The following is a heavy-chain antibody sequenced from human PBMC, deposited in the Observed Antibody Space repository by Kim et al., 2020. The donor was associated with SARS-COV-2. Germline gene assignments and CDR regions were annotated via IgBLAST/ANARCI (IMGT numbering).Heavy chain of an antibody. Sequence: GGSLRLSCAASGFTFSSYAMSWVRQAPGKGLEWVSAISGSGGSTYYADSVKGRFTISRDNSKNTLYLQMNSLRAEDTAVYYCAKSRTTVTPAGRDSTGDYYGMDVWGQGTTVTVSS. D-gene: IGHD4-17*01. CDR1: GFTFSSYA. CDR2: ISGSGGST. J-gene: IGHJ6*02. V-gene: IGHV3-23*01. CDR3: AKSRTTVTPAGRDSTGDYYGMDV.